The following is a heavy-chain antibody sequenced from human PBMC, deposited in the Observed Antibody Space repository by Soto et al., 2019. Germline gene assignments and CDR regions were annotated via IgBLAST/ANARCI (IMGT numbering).Heavy chain of an antibody. CDR2: ITAGAEKT. D-gene: IGHD3-3*01. CDR1: GFTFTYHA. Sequence: PGGSMRLSGAPSGFTFTYHAMSWVRQTPAEGLEWVSSITAGAEKTHYPDSVTGWFTVSRDNSKEMLYVQMNSLRAEATAVYYCTKGKVGSGTPFANWGKGPLVTVSS. CDR3: TKGKVGSGTPFAN. V-gene: IGHV3-23*01. J-gene: IGHJ4*02.